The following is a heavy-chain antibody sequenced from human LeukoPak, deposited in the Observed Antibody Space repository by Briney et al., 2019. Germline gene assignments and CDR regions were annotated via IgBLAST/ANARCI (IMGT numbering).Heavy chain of an antibody. CDR1: GDSVSSNSAA. V-gene: IGHV6-1*01. D-gene: IGHD3-22*01. CDR3: TTDRLRASYYDSSGPFDY. CDR2: TYYRSKWYS. J-gene: IGHJ4*02. Sequence: SQTLSLTCAISGDSVSSNSAAWNWIRQSPSRGLEWLGRTYYRSKWYSDYAVSVKSRITINPDTSKNQFSLQLNSVTPEDTAVYYCTTDRLRASYYDSSGPFDYWGQGTLVTVSS.